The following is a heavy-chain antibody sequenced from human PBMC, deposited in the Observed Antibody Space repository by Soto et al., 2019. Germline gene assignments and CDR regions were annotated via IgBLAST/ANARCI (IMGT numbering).Heavy chain of an antibody. CDR2: IRSKAYSGTT. Sequence: GGSLRLSCTASGFSFGYSAMSWFRQSPGKGLEWVGFIRSKAYSGTTEYAASVRGRFTISRDDSKSIAYLQMNSLKTEDTAVYYCTRRYSSGWYWFDPWGQGTLVTVSS. CDR1: GFSFGYSA. V-gene: IGHV3-49*03. CDR3: TRRYSSGWYWFDP. D-gene: IGHD6-19*01. J-gene: IGHJ5*02.